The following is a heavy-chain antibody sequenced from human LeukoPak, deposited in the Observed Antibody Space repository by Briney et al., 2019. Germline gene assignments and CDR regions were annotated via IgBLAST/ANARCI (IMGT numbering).Heavy chain of an antibody. Sequence: GGSLRLSCAASGFTFSSYAMSWVRQAPGKGLEWVANIKTDASEKYYADSVKGRFTISRDNAKMSLYLQMNSLRVEDTAVYYCATYSTRNAREFQSWGQGTLVTVSS. CDR1: GFTFSSYA. V-gene: IGHV3-7*01. D-gene: IGHD4-11*01. CDR2: IKTDASEK. J-gene: IGHJ1*01. CDR3: ATYSTRNAREFQS.